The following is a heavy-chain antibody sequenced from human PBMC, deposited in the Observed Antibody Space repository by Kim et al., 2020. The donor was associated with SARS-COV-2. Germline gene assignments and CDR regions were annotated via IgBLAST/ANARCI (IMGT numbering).Heavy chain of an antibody. D-gene: IGHD2-2*01. V-gene: IGHV3-74*01. CDR2: INSDGSTT. J-gene: IGHJ5*02. Sequence: GGSLRLSCAASGFTFSSYWMHWVRQAPGKGLVWVSRINSDGSTTSYVDSVKGRFTISRDNAKNTLYLQMNSLRAEDTAVYYCARDRNFCTSTSCWGWFDPWGQGTLVTVSS. CDR3: ARDRNFCTSTSCWGWFDP. CDR1: GFTFSSYW.